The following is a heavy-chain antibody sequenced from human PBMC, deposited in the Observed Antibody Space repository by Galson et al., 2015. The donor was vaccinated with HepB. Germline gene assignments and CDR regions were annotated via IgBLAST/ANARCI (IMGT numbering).Heavy chain of an antibody. CDR1: GYTFSTYG. J-gene: IGHJ6*02. D-gene: IGHD6-6*01. V-gene: IGHV1-18*04. Sequence: SVKVSCKASGYTFSTYGFNWVRQAPGQGLEWLGWISVYNDNTDYAQKFQGRVTMTTDTSTSSAYMELRSLRSDDTAVYYCARYSSSLYSYALDVWGQGTTVTVSS. CDR2: ISVYNDNT. CDR3: ARYSSSLYSYALDV.